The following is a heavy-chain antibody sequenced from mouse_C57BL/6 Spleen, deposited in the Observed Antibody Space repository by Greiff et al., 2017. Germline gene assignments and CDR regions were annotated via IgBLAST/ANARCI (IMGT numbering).Heavy chain of an antibody. J-gene: IGHJ4*01. CDR3: ARTDYYPYAFDH. CDR2: INPGSGGT. Sequence: QVQLQQSGAELVQPGPSVQVSCKASGYAFTNYLIEWVKQRPGPGLEWIGVINPGSGGTNSHEKFKGKATLPADNTSSPAYMQLSSLTTEDSAVYFCARTDYYPYAFDHRGQGTPGTVSS. D-gene: IGHD1-1*01. V-gene: IGHV1-54*01. CDR1: GYAFTNYL.